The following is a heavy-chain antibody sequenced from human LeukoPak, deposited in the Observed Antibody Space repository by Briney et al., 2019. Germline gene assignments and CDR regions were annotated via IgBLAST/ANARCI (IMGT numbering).Heavy chain of an antibody. CDR3: ARLRSGWDFDY. CDR1: GYRVNSYW. Sequence: GESLKVSCKGSGYRVNSYWIGWVRQLPGEGLEWMGIISPGDSDTRYSPSFQGQVSISADKSISTAYLQWSSVKASDTAMYYCARLRSGWDFDYWGQGSLVTISP. CDR2: ISPGDSDT. D-gene: IGHD6-19*01. J-gene: IGHJ4*02. V-gene: IGHV5-51*01.